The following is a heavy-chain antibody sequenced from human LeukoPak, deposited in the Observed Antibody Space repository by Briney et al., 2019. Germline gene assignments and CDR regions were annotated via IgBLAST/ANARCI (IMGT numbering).Heavy chain of an antibody. D-gene: IGHD5-18*01. Sequence: GRSLRLSCAASGFTFSSYAMHWVRQAPGKGLEWVAVISYDGSNKYYADSVKGRFTISRDNSKNTLYLQMNSLRAEDTAVYYCARLGYSYGSYYFDYWGQGTLVTVSS. CDR3: ARLGYSYGSYYFDY. CDR2: ISYDGSNK. J-gene: IGHJ4*02. V-gene: IGHV3-30-3*01. CDR1: GFTFSSYA.